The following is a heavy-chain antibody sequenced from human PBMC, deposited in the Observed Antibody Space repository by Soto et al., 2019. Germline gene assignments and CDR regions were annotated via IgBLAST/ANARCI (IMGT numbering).Heavy chain of an antibody. D-gene: IGHD3-9*01. Sequence: SETLSLTCAVYGGSFSGYYWSWIRQPPGKGLEWIGEIDHSGSTNYDPSLKSRVTRSVDTSKNQFSPKLSSVTAADTAVYYCARGPLYYDILTGYHDAFDIWGQGTMVTVSS. J-gene: IGHJ3*02. V-gene: IGHV4-34*01. CDR1: GGSFSGYY. CDR2: IDHSGST. CDR3: ARGPLYYDILTGYHDAFDI.